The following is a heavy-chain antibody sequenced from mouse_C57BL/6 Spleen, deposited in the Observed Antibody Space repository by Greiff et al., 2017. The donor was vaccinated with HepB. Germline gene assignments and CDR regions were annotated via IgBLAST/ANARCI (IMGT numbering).Heavy chain of an antibody. D-gene: IGHD1-1*01. Sequence: VQLQQPGAELVMPGASVKLSCKASGYTFTSYWMHWVKQRPGQGLEWIGEIDPSDSYTNYNQKFKGKSTLTVAKSSSTAYMQLSSLTSEDSAVYYCARSQFITTVVAPLDYWGQGTSVTVSS. V-gene: IGHV1-69*01. CDR1: GYTFTSYW. J-gene: IGHJ4*01. CDR2: IDPSDSYT. CDR3: ARSQFITTVVAPLDY.